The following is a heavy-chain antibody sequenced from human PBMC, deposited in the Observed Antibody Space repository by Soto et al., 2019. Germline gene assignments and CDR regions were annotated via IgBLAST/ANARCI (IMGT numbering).Heavy chain of an antibody. CDR2: IYYSGST. CDR1: GGSISSGGYY. D-gene: IGHD6-6*01. V-gene: IGHV4-31*03. J-gene: IGHJ3*02. Sequence: PSETLSLTCTVSGGSISSGGYYWSWLRQHPGKGLEWIGYIYYSGSTYYNPSLKSRVTISVDTSKNQFSLKLSSVTAADTAVYYCARAPIPSSAFDIWGQGTMVTVSS. CDR3: ARAPIPSSAFDI.